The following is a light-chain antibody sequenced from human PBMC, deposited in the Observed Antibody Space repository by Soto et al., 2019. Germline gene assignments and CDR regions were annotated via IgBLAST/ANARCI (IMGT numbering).Light chain of an antibody. CDR3: EDYSSSSGLT. Sequence: DIQMTQSPSTLYASVGDRVNITCRASQSISSWLAWYQQKPGKAPKLLIYEASSLKSGVPSRFSGSGSATEFSLTISSLQPDDFATYYCEDYSSSSGLTFGGGTKVDIK. V-gene: IGKV1-5*03. CDR2: EAS. CDR1: QSISSW. J-gene: IGKJ4*01.